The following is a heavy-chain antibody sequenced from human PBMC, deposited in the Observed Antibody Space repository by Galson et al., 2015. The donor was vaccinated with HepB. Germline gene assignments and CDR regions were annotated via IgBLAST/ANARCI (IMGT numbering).Heavy chain of an antibody. Sequence: SVKVSCKASGFTFTSSAMQWVRQARGQRLEWIGWIVVGSGNTNYAQKFQERVTITRDMSTSTAYMELSSLRSEDTAVYYCAAAPPNYDSSGYSSYYYYMDVWGKGTTVTVSS. CDR1: GFTFTSSA. D-gene: IGHD3-22*01. CDR3: AAAPPNYDSSGYSSYYYYMDV. V-gene: IGHV1-58*02. CDR2: IVVGSGNT. J-gene: IGHJ6*03.